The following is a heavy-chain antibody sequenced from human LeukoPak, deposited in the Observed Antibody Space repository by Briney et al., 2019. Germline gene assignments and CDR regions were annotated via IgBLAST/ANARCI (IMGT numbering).Heavy chain of an antibody. CDR3: ARDRIVGATGNAFDI. CDR1: GYTFTSYY. Sequence: GASVKVSCKASGYTFTSYYMHWVRQAPGQGLEWMGIINPSGGSTSYAQKFQGRVTMTRDMSTSTVYMELSSLRSEDTAVYYCARDRIVGATGNAFDIWGQGAMVTVSS. V-gene: IGHV1-46*01. CDR2: INPSGGST. J-gene: IGHJ3*02. D-gene: IGHD1-26*01.